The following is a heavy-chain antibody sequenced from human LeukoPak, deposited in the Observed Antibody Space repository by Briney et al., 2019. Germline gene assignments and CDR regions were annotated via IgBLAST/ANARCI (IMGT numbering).Heavy chain of an antibody. Sequence: SETLSLTCAVSGGSISSSNWWSWVRQPPGKGLEWIGEIYHSGSTNYNPSLKSRVTISVDKSKNQFSLKLSSVTAADTAVYYCARAVGATTGYYFDYWGQGTLVTVSS. CDR2: IYHSGST. V-gene: IGHV4-4*02. CDR1: GGSISSSNW. D-gene: IGHD1-26*01. CDR3: ARAVGATTGYYFDY. J-gene: IGHJ4*02.